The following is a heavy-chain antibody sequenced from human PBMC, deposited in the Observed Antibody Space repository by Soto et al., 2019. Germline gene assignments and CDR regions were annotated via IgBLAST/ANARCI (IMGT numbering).Heavy chain of an antibody. CDR2: IYYSGST. CDR3: ARTKGKSGSLFYCFDY. D-gene: IGHD3-10*01. Sequence: SETLSLTCTVSGCSISSGGYYWSWIRQHPGKGLEWIGYIYYSGSTYYNPSLKSRVTISVDTSKNQFSLKLSSVTAADTAVYYCARTKGKSGSLFYCFDYWGQGTLVTVSS. J-gene: IGHJ4*02. CDR1: GCSISSGGYY. V-gene: IGHV4-31*03.